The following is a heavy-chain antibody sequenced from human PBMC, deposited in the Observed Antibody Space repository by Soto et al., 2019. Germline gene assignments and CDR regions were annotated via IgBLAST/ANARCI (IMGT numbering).Heavy chain of an antibody. CDR1: GFTFSDYY. CDR2: ISSSGSTI. J-gene: IGHJ4*02. CDR3: ARVLTIFVVVITWTFDY. D-gene: IGHD3-3*01. Sequence: QVRLVESGGGLVKPGGSLRLSCAASGFTFSDYYMSWIRQAPGKGLEWVSYISSSGSTIYYADSVKGRFTISRDNAKNSLYLQMNSLRAEDTAVYYCARVLTIFVVVITWTFDYWGQGTLVTVSS. V-gene: IGHV3-11*01.